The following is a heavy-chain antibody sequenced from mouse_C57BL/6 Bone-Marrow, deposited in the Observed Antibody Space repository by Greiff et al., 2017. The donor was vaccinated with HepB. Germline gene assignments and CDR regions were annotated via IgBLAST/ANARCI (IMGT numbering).Heavy chain of an antibody. D-gene: IGHD1-1*01. Sequence: VQLQQSGPELVKPGASVKISCKASGYSFTGYYMNWVKQSPEKSLEWIGEINPSTGGTTYNQKFKAKATLTVDKSSSTAYMQLKSLTSEDSAVCYCARGGTTVVATRDYWGQGTSVTVSS. CDR3: ARGGTTVVATRDY. J-gene: IGHJ4*01. V-gene: IGHV1-42*01. CDR1: GYSFTGYY. CDR2: INPSTGGT.